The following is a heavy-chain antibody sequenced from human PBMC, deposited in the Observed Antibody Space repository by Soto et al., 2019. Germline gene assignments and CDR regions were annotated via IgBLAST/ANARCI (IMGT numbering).Heavy chain of an antibody. Sequence: LSLTFTVSGGSVNSDSYYWSWIRQPPGKGLEWIGYIYYSGSTNYNPSLKSRVTISVDTSKNQFSLRLKSVTAADTAVYYCARATSKYEIAYWGKGTFVTVSS. V-gene: IGHV4-61*01. CDR3: ARATSKYEIAY. J-gene: IGHJ4*02. CDR2: IYYSGST. CDR1: GGSVNSDSYY. D-gene: IGHD3-3*01.